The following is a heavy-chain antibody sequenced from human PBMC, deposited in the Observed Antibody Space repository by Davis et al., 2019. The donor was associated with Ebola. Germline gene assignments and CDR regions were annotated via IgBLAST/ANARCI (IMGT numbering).Heavy chain of an antibody. CDR1: GFTFSSYS. CDR2: ISSSSSYI. D-gene: IGHD1-26*01. Sequence: PGGSLRPSCPASGFTFSSYSMNWVRQAPGKGLEWVSSISSSSSYIYYADSVKGRFTISRDNAKNSLYLQMNSLRAEDTAVYYCARDYGVGGSYSTYYYYYGMDVWGKGTTVTVSS. V-gene: IGHV3-21*01. CDR3: ARDYGVGGSYSTYYYYYGMDV. J-gene: IGHJ6*04.